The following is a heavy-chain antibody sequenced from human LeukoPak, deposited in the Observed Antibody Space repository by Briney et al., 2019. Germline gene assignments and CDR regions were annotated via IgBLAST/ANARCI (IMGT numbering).Heavy chain of an antibody. D-gene: IGHD1-26*01. Sequence: GGSLRLSCAASGFTFNTYEMNWVRQAPGKGLEWVSLVSSSGSTIYYADSVKGRFTISRDNAKKSVYLQMNSLRAEDTAVYYCARAYSERYGLGYYYMDVWGKGTTVTISS. J-gene: IGHJ6*03. CDR2: VSSSGSTI. CDR1: GFTFNTYE. CDR3: ARAYSERYGLGYYYMDV. V-gene: IGHV3-48*03.